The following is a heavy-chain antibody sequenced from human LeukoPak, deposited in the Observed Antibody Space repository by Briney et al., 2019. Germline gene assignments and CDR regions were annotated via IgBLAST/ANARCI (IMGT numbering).Heavy chain of an antibody. CDR1: GYSISSGYY. CDR3: ARAGAVAGVFDY. D-gene: IGHD6-19*01. V-gene: IGHV4-38-2*02. J-gene: IGHJ4*02. Sequence: SETLSLTCTVSGYSISSGYYWGWIRQPPGKGLEWIGSIYHSGSTYYNPSLKSRVTISVDTSKNQFSLKLSSVTAADTAVYYCARAGAVAGVFDYWGQGTLVNVSS. CDR2: IYHSGST.